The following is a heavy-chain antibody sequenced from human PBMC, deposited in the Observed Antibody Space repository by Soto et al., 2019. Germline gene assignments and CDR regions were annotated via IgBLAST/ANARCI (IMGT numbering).Heavy chain of an antibody. D-gene: IGHD6-19*01. CDR1: GYTFTSYD. Sequence: QVQLVQSGAEVKKPGASVKVSCKASGYTFTSYDINWVRQATGQGLEWMGWMNPNSGNTGYAQKFQGRVTMTRNTSTSTADMELRSLRSEDTAVYYCARERGSGWYVDYWGQGTLVTVSS. V-gene: IGHV1-8*01. CDR3: ARERGSGWYVDY. CDR2: MNPNSGNT. J-gene: IGHJ4*02.